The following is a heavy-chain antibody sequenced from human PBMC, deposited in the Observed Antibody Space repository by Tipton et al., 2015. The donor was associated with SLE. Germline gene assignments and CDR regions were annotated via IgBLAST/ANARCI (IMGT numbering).Heavy chain of an antibody. CDR1: GGSISSGGYY. J-gene: IGHJ5*02. CDR3: ARTGPTWHWFDH. D-gene: IGHD1-14*01. CDR2: IYYSGST. Sequence: TLSLTCTVSGGSISSGGYYWSWIRQHPGKGLEWIGYIYYSGSTYYNPSLKSRVTISVDTSKNQFSLKLSSVTAADTAVYYCARTGPTWHWFDHWGQGTLVTVSS. V-gene: IGHV4-31*03.